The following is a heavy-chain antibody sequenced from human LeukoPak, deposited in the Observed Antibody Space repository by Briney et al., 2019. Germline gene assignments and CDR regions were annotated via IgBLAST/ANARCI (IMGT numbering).Heavy chain of an antibody. V-gene: IGHV3-7*03. CDR3: AKIPGDGYNSGFDY. D-gene: IGHD5-24*01. CDR1: GFTFTNDW. CDR2: IKRNGGEK. Sequence: GGSLRLSCAVSGFTFTNDWMSWVRQAPGKGLEWVAMIKRNGGEKYYVDSVKGRFTTSRDNAKNSLYLQMNSLRAEDTALYYCAKIPGDGYNSGFDYWGQGTLVTVSS. J-gene: IGHJ4*02.